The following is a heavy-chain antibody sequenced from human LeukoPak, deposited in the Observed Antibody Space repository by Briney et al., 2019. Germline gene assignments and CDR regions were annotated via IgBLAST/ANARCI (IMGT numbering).Heavy chain of an antibody. J-gene: IGHJ4*02. CDR3: AKDYSSGYYYTH. CDR1: GFTLSSYE. V-gene: IGHV3-23*01. CDR2: ISSTGGTT. Sequence: PGGSLRLSCTVSGFTLSSYEMSWIRQAPGKGLEWVSSISSTGGTTYYADSVKGRFTISRDNSKNTLYLQMNSLRAEDTAVYYCAKDYSSGYYYTHWGQGTLVTVSS. D-gene: IGHD3-22*01.